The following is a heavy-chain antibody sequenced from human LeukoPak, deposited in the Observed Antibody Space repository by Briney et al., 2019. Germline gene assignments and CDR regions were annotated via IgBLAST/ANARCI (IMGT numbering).Heavy chain of an antibody. CDR1: GFIFSKQW. J-gene: IGHJ5*02. CDR2: INTDGTDT. V-gene: IGHV3-74*01. Sequence: GGSLRLSCGASGFIFSKQWMNWVRHAPGKGLVWVARINTDGTDTSYADSVKGRFTISRVDAKDTLYLQMNSLRPEDTAVYYCAKSNWFDPWGQGTLVTVSS. CDR3: AKSNWFDP.